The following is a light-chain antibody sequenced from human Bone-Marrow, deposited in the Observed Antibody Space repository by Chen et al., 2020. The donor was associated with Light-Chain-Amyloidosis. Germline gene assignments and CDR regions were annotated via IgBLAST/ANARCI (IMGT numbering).Light chain of an antibody. V-gene: IGLV3-25*03. CDR2: RDT. Sequence: SYELTQPPSGSVSPGQTARITCSGDDLPTKYAYWYQQKPGQAPVLVIHRDTERPSGISERFSGSSSVTTATLTISGVQAEDEADYHCQSADSSGTYEVIFGGGTKLTVL. CDR3: QSADSSGTYEVI. CDR1: DLPTKY. J-gene: IGLJ2*01.